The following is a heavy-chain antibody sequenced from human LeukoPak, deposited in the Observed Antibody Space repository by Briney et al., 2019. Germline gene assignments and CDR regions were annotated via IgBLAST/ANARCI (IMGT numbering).Heavy chain of an antibody. J-gene: IGHJ4*02. D-gene: IGHD6-13*01. Sequence: ASVKVSCKASGYTFTSYDINWVRQATGQGLEWMGWMNPNSGNTGYAQKFQGRVTMTRNTSISTAYMELSSLRSEDTAVYDCARPIAAAGTDFDYWGQGTLVTVSS. CDR1: GYTFTSYD. CDR3: ARPIAAAGTDFDY. V-gene: IGHV1-8*01. CDR2: MNPNSGNT.